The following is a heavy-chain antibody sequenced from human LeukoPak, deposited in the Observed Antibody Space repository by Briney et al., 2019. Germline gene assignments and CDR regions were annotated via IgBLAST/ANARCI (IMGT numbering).Heavy chain of an antibody. CDR3: ARARSIVGVSPFQH. D-gene: IGHD1-26*01. V-gene: IGHV3-30*04. J-gene: IGHJ1*01. CDR1: GFTFSGYT. Sequence: TGGSLRLSCAASGFTFSGYTMHWVRQAPGKGLEWVAFISSDGRYKSHADSVKGRCTISRDNSKNTLYLQTNSLRPEDTAVYYCARARSIVGVSPFQHWGQGTLVTVSS. CDR2: ISSDGRYK.